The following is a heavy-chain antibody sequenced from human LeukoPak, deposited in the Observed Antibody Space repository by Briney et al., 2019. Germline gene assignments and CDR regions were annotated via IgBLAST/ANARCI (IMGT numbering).Heavy chain of an antibody. CDR3: ARDGVATISNYYYYYYMDV. CDR2: ISAYNGNT. V-gene: IGHV1-18*01. D-gene: IGHD5-12*01. CDR1: GYTFTSYG. Sequence: GASVKVSCKASGYTFTSYGISWVRQAPGQGLEWMGWISAYNGNTNYAQKLQGRVTMTTDTSTSTAYMELRSLRSDDTAVYYCARDGVATISNYYYYYYMDVWGKGTTVTVSS. J-gene: IGHJ6*03.